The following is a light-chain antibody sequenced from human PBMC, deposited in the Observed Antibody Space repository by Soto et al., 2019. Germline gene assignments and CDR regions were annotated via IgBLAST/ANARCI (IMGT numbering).Light chain of an antibody. CDR1: QTITNW. Sequence: DIHMTHPPSILSSSVGDRFTITFRSSQTITNWLAWYQQKPGKAPRLLIYDASSLESWVPSRFSGSGSGTEFTLTISSLQTDDFATYYCQQYNSYGTFGQGTKVDIK. V-gene: IGKV1-5*01. CDR3: QQYNSYGT. CDR2: DAS. J-gene: IGKJ1*01.